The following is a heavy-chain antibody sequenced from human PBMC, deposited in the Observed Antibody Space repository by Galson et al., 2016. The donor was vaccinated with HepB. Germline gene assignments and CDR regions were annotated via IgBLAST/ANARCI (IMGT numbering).Heavy chain of an antibody. V-gene: IGHV3-74*01. CDR3: ARERYSTNWYDAFDV. D-gene: IGHD6-13*01. J-gene: IGHJ3*01. Sequence: LRLSCAASGFTFSSHWMHWVRQAPGKGLVWVSHITSDGSRTTYADSVKGRFTISRDNAKNTLYLQMNSLGAEDTAVYYCARERYSTNWYDAFDVWGQGTMVTVSS. CDR2: ITSDGSRT. CDR1: GFTFSSHW.